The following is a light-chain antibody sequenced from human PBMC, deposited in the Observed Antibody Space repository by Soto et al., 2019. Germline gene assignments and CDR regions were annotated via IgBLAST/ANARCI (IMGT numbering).Light chain of an antibody. Sequence: DIQMTQSPSTLSASVGARVPITWRASQSISSWLAWYQQKPGKAPKLLIYDASSLESGVPSRFSGSGSGTEFTLTISSLQPDDFATYYCQQYNSYTWTFGQGTKVDI. CDR2: DAS. CDR1: QSISSW. J-gene: IGKJ1*01. CDR3: QQYNSYTWT. V-gene: IGKV1-5*01.